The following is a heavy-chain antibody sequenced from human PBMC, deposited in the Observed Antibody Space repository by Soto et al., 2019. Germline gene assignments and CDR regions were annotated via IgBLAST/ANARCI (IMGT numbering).Heavy chain of an antibody. CDR3: ARELGAIFDVDC. Sequence: GGSLRLSCAASGFTFNNYAMHWVRQAPGKGLDWVAVISNDERQKYYADSVKGRFTISRDNSKNVLYLQMNSLRAEDTALYYCARELGAIFDVDCWGQGTLVTVSS. CDR2: ISNDERQK. D-gene: IGHD3-3*01. CDR1: GFTFNNYA. J-gene: IGHJ4*02. V-gene: IGHV3-30*04.